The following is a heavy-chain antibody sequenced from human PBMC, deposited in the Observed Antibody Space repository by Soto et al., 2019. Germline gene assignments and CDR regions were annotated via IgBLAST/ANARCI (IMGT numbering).Heavy chain of an antibody. CDR2: ISGSGGST. V-gene: IGHV3-23*01. J-gene: IGHJ6*02. Sequence: GGSLRLSCAASGFTFSSYAMGWVRQAPGKGLEWVSAISGSGGSTYYADSVKGRFTISRDNSKNTLYLQMNSLRAEDTAVYYCAKDRRITIFGVVTDYGMDVWGQGTTVTVSS. CDR3: AKDRRITIFGVVTDYGMDV. CDR1: GFTFSSYA. D-gene: IGHD3-3*01.